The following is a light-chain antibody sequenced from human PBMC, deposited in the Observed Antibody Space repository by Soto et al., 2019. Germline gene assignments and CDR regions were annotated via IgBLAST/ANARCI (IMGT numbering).Light chain of an antibody. CDR2: AAS. V-gene: IGKV1-39*01. CDR3: QQSDSTPIT. J-gene: IGKJ5*01. Sequence: DIQMTQSPSSLSASVGDGVTITCRASQSISSYLNWYQQKPGKAPELLIYAASSLQSGVPSRFSGNGSGTDFILTISSLQPEDFATYYCQQSDSTPITFGQGTRLEIK. CDR1: QSISSY.